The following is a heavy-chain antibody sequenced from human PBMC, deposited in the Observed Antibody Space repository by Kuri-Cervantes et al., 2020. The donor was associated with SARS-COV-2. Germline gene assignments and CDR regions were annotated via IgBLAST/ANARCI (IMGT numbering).Heavy chain of an antibody. CDR3: ARRSYYDFFTGYYIPFYMDV. CDR1: GYSISSGYY. Sequence: SETLSLTCAVSGYSISSGYYWGWIRQPTGKGLEWIGSIYYTGSTYYNPSLKSRVTISVDTSKNQFSLKLTSVTAADTAVYYCARRSYYDFFTGYYIPFYMDVWGKGTTVTVSS. CDR2: IYYTGST. V-gene: IGHV4-38-2*01. J-gene: IGHJ6*03. D-gene: IGHD3-9*01.